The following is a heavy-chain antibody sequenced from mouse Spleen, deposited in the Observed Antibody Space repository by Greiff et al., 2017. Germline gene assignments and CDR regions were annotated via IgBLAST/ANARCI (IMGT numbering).Heavy chain of an antibody. Sequence: VQLKQSGAELVRPGASVKLSCTASGFNIKDDYMHWVKQRPEQGLEWIGWIDPENGDTEYASKFQGKATITADTSSNTAYLQLSSLTSEDTAVYYCTTTESYYRYYYAMDYWGQGTSVTVSS. V-gene: IGHV14-4*01. CDR1: GFNIKDDY. D-gene: IGHD2-14*01. CDR3: TTTESYYRYYYAMDY. J-gene: IGHJ4*01. CDR2: IDPENGDT.